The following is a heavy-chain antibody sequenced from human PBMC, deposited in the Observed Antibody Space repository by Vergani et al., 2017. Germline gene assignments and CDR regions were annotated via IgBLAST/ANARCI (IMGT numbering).Heavy chain of an antibody. D-gene: IGHD2-2*01. CDR3: ARLGGYCSSTSCYTSDAFDI. J-gene: IGHJ3*02. CDR2: IYPGDSDT. Sequence: EVQLVPSGAEVKKPGESLKISCKGSGYSFTSYWIGWVRQMPGKGLEWMGIIYPGDSDTRYSPSFQGQVTISADKSISTAYLQWSSLKASDTAMYYCARLGGYCSSTSCYTSDAFDIWGQGTMVTVSS. V-gene: IGHV5-51*03. CDR1: GYSFTSYW.